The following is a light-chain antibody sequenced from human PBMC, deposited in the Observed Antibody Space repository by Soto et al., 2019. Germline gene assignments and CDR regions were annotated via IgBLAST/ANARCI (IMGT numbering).Light chain of an antibody. CDR1: QSVSNTN. Sequence: EIVLTQSPGTLSLSPGERATLSCRASQSVSNTNLVWYQQKRGQAPRLLIYDASSRGTGVPDRFRGSGSGTDFTLTINRLEPEDFAVYFCQHYANSVWTFGQGTK. V-gene: IGKV3-20*01. CDR3: QHYANSVWT. CDR2: DAS. J-gene: IGKJ1*01.